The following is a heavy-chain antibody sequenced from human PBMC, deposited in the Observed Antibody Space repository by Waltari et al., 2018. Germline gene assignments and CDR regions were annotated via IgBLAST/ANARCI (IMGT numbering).Heavy chain of an antibody. Sequence: EVRLVESGRDLVRPGGSLRLSCKASGFDINYNYMTWVRQAPGKGLEWVSVIYAVGDTYYADSVKGRFTISRDTSKNEVFLQMNDVRAEDTAVYYCARWRSIAFWYFELWGRGTLVTVSS. V-gene: IGHV3-66*02. D-gene: IGHD3-3*02. CDR1: GFDINYNY. CDR2: IYAVGDT. CDR3: ARWRSIAFWYFEL. J-gene: IGHJ2*01.